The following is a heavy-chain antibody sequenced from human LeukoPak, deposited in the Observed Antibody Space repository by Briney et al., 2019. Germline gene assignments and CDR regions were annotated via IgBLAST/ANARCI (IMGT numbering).Heavy chain of an antibody. D-gene: IGHD1-26*01. V-gene: IGHV3-13*05. Sequence: GGSLRLSCAASGFSFSSYDMHWVRQTTGEGLEWVSAIGTAGDPYYAGSVKGRFTISRENAQNSLYLQMNSPRAGDTAVYYCARGSLGAPNAFDIWGQGTMVTVSS. CDR1: GFSFSSYD. J-gene: IGHJ3*02. CDR3: ARGSLGAPNAFDI. CDR2: IGTAGDP.